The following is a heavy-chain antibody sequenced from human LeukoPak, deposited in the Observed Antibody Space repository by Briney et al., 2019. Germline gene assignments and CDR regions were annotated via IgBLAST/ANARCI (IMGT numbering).Heavy chain of an antibody. Sequence: PGGSLRLSCAASGFTFSSYWMSWVRQAPGKGLEWVANIKQDGSEKYYVDSVKGRFTTSRDNAKNSLYLQMNSLRAEDTAVYYCAKTGDDDYWYFALWGRGTLVTVSS. CDR2: IKQDGSEK. J-gene: IGHJ2*01. CDR3: AKTGDDDYWYFAL. CDR1: GFTFSSYW. D-gene: IGHD7-27*01. V-gene: IGHV3-7*05.